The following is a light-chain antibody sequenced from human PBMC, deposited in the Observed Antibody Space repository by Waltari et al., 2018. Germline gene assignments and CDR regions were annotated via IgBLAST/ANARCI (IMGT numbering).Light chain of an antibody. CDR3: QQLHSYPRA. V-gene: IGKV1-13*02. CDR1: QALDNW. CDR2: GAS. J-gene: IGKJ4*01. Sequence: AIQVTQSPSSLSAAVGDRVTITCRASQALDNWLAWYQQKPGKAPNLLIYGASVLESGVPSRFSGSGSGTDFTLTISSLQPEDFATYYCQQLHSYPRAFGGGTKVESK.